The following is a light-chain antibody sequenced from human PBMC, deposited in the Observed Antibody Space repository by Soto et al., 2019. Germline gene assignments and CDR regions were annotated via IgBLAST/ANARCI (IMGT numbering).Light chain of an antibody. J-gene: IGLJ1*01. CDR2: EVI. CDR3: SSYGSTTTLV. CDR1: SSDIGGYSY. V-gene: IGLV2-14*01. Sequence: QSMRTKPASLTGSPGQSITVSCTGTSSDIGGYSYVSWYQHHPGKAPKLLIYEVINRPSGVSIRFSGSKSGNTASLTISGLQAEDEADYYCSSYGSTTTLVFGTGTKVTVL.